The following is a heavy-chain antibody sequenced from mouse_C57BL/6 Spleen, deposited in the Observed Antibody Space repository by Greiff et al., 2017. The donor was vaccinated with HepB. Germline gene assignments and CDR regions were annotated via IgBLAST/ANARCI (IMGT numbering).Heavy chain of an antibody. CDR2: IDPSDSYT. V-gene: IGHV1-50*01. CDR1: GYTFTSYW. Sequence: QVQLQQSGAELVKPGASVKLSCKASGYTFTSYWMQWVKQRPGQGLEWIGEIDPSDSYTNYNQKFKGKATLTVDTSSSTAYMQLSSLTSEDSAVYYCARRWDNAMDYWGQGTSVTVSS. J-gene: IGHJ4*01. D-gene: IGHD3-3*01. CDR3: ARRWDNAMDY.